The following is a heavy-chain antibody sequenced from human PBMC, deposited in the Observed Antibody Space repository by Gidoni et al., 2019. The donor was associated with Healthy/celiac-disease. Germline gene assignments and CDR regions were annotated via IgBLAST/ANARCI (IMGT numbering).Heavy chain of an antibody. V-gene: IGHV1-69*04. Sequence: QVQRVQSGAEVKKPGSSVKVSCKASGGTLSSYAISWVRQAPGQGLEWMGRIIPFLGIATSSPQFQGCVTITADTSTSTASLALSSLRSSDTAVYYCARLLRSGGYMFGSAWIESLGQVPLVTVSS. CDR3: ARLLRSGGYMFGSAWIES. CDR1: GGTLSSYA. CDR2: IIPFLGIA. D-gene: IGHD1-26*01. J-gene: IGHJ4*02.